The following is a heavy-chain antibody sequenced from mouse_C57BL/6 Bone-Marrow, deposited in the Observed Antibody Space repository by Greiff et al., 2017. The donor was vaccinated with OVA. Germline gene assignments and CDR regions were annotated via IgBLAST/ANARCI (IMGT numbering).Heavy chain of an antibody. CDR3: ARGGYDYGFYAMDY. J-gene: IGHJ4*01. CDR1: GYTFTSYG. CDR2: IYPRSGNT. D-gene: IGHD2-4*01. V-gene: IGHV1-81*01. Sequence: QVQLKESGAELARPGASVKLSCKASGYTFTSYGISWVKQRTGQGLEWIGEIYPRSGNTYYNEKFKGKATLTADKSSSTAYMELRSLTSEDSAVYFCARGGYDYGFYAMDYWGQGTSVTVSS.